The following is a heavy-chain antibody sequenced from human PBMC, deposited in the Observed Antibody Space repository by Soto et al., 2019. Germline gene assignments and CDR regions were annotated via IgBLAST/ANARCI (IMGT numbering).Heavy chain of an antibody. CDR1: GFTFSSYS. D-gene: IGHD3-22*01. J-gene: IGHJ4*02. CDR2: ISSSSSYI. CDR3: ARGERTYYYDSSGYYYDY. V-gene: IGHV3-21*01. Sequence: PGGSLRLSCAASGFTFSSYSMNWVRQAPGKGLEWVSSISSSSSYIYYADSVKGRFTISRDNAKNSLYLQMNSLRAEDTAVYYCARGERTYYYDSSGYYYDYWGQGTLVTVS.